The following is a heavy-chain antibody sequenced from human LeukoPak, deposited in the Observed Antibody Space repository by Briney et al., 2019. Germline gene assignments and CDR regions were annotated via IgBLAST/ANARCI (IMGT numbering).Heavy chain of an antibody. CDR2: ISWNSGSI. V-gene: IGHV3-9*01. Sequence: GGSLRLSCAASGFTFDDYAMHWVRQAPGKGLEWVSGISWNSGSIGYADSVKGRFTISRDNAKNSLYLQMNSLRAEDTALYYCAKNPSGGLEWLLYDYWGQGTLVTVSS. D-gene: IGHD3-3*01. CDR1: GFTFDDYA. J-gene: IGHJ4*02. CDR3: AKNPSGGLEWLLYDY.